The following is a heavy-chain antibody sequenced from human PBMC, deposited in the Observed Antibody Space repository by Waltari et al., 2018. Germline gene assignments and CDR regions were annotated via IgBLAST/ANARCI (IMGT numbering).Heavy chain of an antibody. D-gene: IGHD3-3*01. CDR3: AREALYDFWSGYPDY. Sequence: EVQLVESGGGLVQPGGSLRLSCATSGFSFINYAMNWVRQAPGKGLEWVAYINQDGSEKYYVDSGKGRFTISRDNAKNSLYLQMNSLRAEDTAVYYCAREALYDFWSGYPDYWGQGTLVTVSS. J-gene: IGHJ4*02. CDR1: GFSFINYA. V-gene: IGHV3-7*01. CDR2: INQDGSEK.